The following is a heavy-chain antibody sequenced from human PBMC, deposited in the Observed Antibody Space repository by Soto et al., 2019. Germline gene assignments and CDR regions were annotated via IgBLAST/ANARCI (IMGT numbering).Heavy chain of an antibody. Sequence: GGSLRLSCAASGFTFSSYWMSWVRQAPGKGLEWVSNIKQDGSEKYYVDSVKGRFTISRDNAKNSLYLQMNSLRAEDTAVYYCAKGVPGIAVAGTGYFQHWGQGALVTVSS. CDR1: GFTFSSYW. CDR3: AKGVPGIAVAGTGYFQH. CDR2: IKQDGSEK. V-gene: IGHV3-7*03. D-gene: IGHD6-19*01. J-gene: IGHJ1*01.